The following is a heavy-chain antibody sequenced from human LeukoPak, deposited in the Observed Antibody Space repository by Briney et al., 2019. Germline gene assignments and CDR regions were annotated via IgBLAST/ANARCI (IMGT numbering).Heavy chain of an antibody. V-gene: IGHV3-48*01. CDR3: ASSSGYYYFDY. J-gene: IGHJ4*02. CDR2: ISSSSSTI. D-gene: IGHD3-22*01. Sequence: GGSLRLSCAASGFTFSSYAMSWVRQAPGKGLEWVSYISSSSSTIYYADSVKGRFTISRDNSKNTLYLQMNSLRAEDTAVYYCASSSGYYYFDYWGQGTLVTVSS. CDR1: GFTFSSYA.